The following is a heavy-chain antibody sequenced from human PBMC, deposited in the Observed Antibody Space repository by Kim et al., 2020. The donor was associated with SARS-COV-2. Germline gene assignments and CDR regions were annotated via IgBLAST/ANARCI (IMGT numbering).Heavy chain of an antibody. Sequence: LKSRVTISVDTSKNQFSLKLSSVTAADTAVYYCARDPRGRSYYYYGMDVWGQGTTVTVSS. J-gene: IGHJ6*02. CDR3: ARDPRGRSYYYYGMDV. V-gene: IGHV4-31*02. D-gene: IGHD2-15*01.